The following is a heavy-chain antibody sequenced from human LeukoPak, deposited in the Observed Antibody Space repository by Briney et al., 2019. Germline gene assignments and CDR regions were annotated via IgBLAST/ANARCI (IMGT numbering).Heavy chain of an antibody. CDR3: ARSGYCSGGSCSSEFDY. D-gene: IGHD2-15*01. CDR1: GGTFSSYA. J-gene: IGHJ4*02. V-gene: IGHV1-69*13. Sequence: AASVKVSCTASGGTFSSYAISWVRQAPGQGLEWMGGIIPIFGTANYAQKFQGRVTITADESTSTAYMELSSLRSEDTAVYYCARSGYCSGGSCSSEFDYWGQGTLVTVSS. CDR2: IIPIFGTA.